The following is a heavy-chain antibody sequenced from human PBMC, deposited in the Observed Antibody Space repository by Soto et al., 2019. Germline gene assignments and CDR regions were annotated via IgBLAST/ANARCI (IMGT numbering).Heavy chain of an antibody. J-gene: IGHJ6*02. CDR1: GGSFSGYY. V-gene: IGHV4-34*01. Sequence: SETLSLTCAVYGGSFSGYYWSWIRQPPGKGLEWIGEINHSGSTNYNPSLKSRVTISVDTSKNQFSLKLSSVTAADTAVYYCARVSTVTTGLEAYYYYGMDVWGQGTTVTVSS. CDR3: ARVSTVTTGLEAYYYYGMDV. CDR2: INHSGST. D-gene: IGHD4-4*01.